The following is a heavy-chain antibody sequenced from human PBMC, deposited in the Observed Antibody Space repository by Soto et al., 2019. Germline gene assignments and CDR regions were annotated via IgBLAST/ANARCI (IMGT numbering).Heavy chain of an antibody. J-gene: IGHJ4*02. CDR3: SKERATSSAFDY. Sequence: GGSLTLTWTASGFTFSSDGMSWVRQAPGKGLEWVTLITDNGGSTYYADSVKGRFTISRDNTKSTLFLQMNSLRAEGTAVYYCSKERATSSAFDYWGQGPLFTVPS. CDR2: ITDNGGST. D-gene: IGHD1-26*01. V-gene: IGHV3-23*01. CDR1: GFTFSSDG.